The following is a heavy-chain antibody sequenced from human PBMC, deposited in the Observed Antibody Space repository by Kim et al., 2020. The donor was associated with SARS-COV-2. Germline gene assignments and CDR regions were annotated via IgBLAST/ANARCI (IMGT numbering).Heavy chain of an antibody. D-gene: IGHD2-2*01. V-gene: IGHV3-33*01. J-gene: IGHJ4*02. CDR3: ARARRVVPAAMRGSRENYFDY. CDR1: GFTFSSYG. CDR2: IWYDGSNK. Sequence: GGSLRLSCAASGFTFSSYGMHWVRQAPGKGLEWVAVIWYDGSNKYYADSVKGRFTISRDNSKNTLYLQMNSLRAEDTAVYYCARARRVVPAAMRGSRENYFDYWGQGTWSPSPQ.